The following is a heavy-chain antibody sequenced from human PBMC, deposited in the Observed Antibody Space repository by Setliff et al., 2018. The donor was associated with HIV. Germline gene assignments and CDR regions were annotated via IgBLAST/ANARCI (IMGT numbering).Heavy chain of an antibody. J-gene: IGHJ5*02. CDR2: ISYDGSNK. V-gene: IGHV3-30*04. CDR1: GFTFSSYA. D-gene: IGHD3-10*01. CDR3: ARSGSGSYINWFGP. Sequence: PGGSLILSCAASGFTFSSYAMHWVRQAPGKGLEWVAVISYDGSNKYYADSVKGRLTISRDNSKNTLYLQMNGLRAEDTAVYCCARSGSGSYINWFGPWGQGTLVTVSS.